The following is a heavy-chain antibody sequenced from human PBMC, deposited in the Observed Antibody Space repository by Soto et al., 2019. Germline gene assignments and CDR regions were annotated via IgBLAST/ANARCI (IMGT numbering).Heavy chain of an antibody. Sequence: EVQLVESGGGLVQPGGSLRLSCAASGLTFSSYWMHWVRQAPGKGLVWVSRINSAGSITSYADSVKGRFTISRNNAKNTLSLQMNSLRAEDTAVYYCALSHTVTTDYWGQGPLVTVSS. CDR3: ALSHTVTTDY. J-gene: IGHJ4*02. D-gene: IGHD4-17*01. V-gene: IGHV3-74*01. CDR2: INSAGSIT. CDR1: GLTFSSYW.